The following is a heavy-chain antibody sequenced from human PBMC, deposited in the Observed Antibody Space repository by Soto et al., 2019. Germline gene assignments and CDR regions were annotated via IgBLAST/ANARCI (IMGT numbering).Heavy chain of an antibody. V-gene: IGHV1-69*13. J-gene: IGHJ4*02. D-gene: IGHD3-22*01. Sequence: GASVKVSCKASGGTFSNNTISWVRQAPGQGLEWMGGIMPVFGRPNYAQKFQGRVAITADEYTRTAYMELSRLKFDDTAVNYCSGQFDYDTSGYYYAYWGQGSQVTVSS. CDR3: SGQFDYDTSGYYYAY. CDR2: IMPVFGRP. CDR1: GGTFSNNT.